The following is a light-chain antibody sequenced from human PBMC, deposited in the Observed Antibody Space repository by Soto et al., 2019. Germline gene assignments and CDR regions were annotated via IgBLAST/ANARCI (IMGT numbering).Light chain of an antibody. J-gene: IGLJ2*01. CDR1: SSDVGAYNY. CDR3: SSCAGINNFVI. V-gene: IGLV2-8*01. CDR2: EVA. Sequence: QSALTQPPSASGSPGQSVTISCTGTSSDVGAYNYVSWYQQHPGKAPKLIIYEVAKRPSGVPDRFSGSKSDNTASLTVFGLQAEDEAEYYCSSCAGINNFVIFGGGTKLTVL.